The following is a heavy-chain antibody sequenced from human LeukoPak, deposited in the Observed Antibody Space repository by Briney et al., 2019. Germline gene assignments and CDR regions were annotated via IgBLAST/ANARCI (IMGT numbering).Heavy chain of an antibody. CDR1: GGSFSSYH. V-gene: IGHV4-59*01. Sequence: PSETLSLTCTVSGGSFSSYHCSWIRQPPGQGLEWIGYMHDSGITNYNPSLESRVTISVDTSKNQFSLKLNSVTAADTAVYYCATGRDAYKTGYWGQGTLVTVSS. CDR2: MHDSGIT. CDR3: ATGRDAYKTGY. D-gene: IGHD5-24*01. J-gene: IGHJ4*02.